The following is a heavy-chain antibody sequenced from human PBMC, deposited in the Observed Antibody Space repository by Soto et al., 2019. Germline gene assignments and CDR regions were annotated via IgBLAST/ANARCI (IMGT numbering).Heavy chain of an antibody. V-gene: IGHV1-69*13. Sequence: SVKVSCKASGGTFSSYAISWVRQAPGQGLEWMGGIIPIFGTANYAQKFQGRVTITADESTSTAYMELSSLRSEDTAVYYCAREVGPYCGGDCYSLWWFDPWGQGTLVTVSS. D-gene: IGHD2-21*02. CDR2: IIPIFGTA. CDR1: GGTFSSYA. J-gene: IGHJ5*02. CDR3: AREVGPYCGGDCYSLWWFDP.